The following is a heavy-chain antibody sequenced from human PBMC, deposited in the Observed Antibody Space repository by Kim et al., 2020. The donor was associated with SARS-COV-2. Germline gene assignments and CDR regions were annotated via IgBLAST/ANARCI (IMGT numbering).Heavy chain of an antibody. CDR1: GFTFSSYA. CDR2: ISSNGGST. D-gene: IGHD2-15*01. J-gene: IGHJ4*02. V-gene: IGHV3-64D*06. Sequence: GGSLRLSCSASGFTFSSYAMHWVRQAPGKGLEYVSAISSNGGSTYYADSVKGRFTISRDNSKNTLYLQMSSLRAEDTAVYYCVTRVGYCSGGSCYSQGQVDYWGQGTLVTVSS. CDR3: VTRVGYCSGGSCYSQGQVDY.